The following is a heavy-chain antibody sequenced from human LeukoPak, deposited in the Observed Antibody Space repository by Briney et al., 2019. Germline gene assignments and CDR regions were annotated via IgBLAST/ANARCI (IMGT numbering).Heavy chain of an antibody. CDR2: INSDGSST. J-gene: IGHJ4*02. CDR1: GFTFNSYW. Sequence: GGSLRLSCAASGFTFNSYWMHWVRQAPGKGLVWVSRINSDGSSTSYADSVKGRFTISRDNAKNKLYLQVNSLRAEDTAVYDCARDRQAAAGTGDFDYWGQGTLVTVSS. D-gene: IGHD6-13*01. CDR3: ARDRQAAAGTGDFDY. V-gene: IGHV3-74*01.